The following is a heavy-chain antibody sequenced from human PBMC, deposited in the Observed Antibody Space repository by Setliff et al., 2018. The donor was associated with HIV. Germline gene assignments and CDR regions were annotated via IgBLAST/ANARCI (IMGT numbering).Heavy chain of an antibody. D-gene: IGHD2-15*01. CDR3: ARGGGVYCSGGSCYTSVDFQH. Sequence: ASVKVSCKASGYTFTSYYLNWVRQAPGQGLEWMGIINPSVGTTRYAQKFQGRVTMTRNTSIRTAYMELSSLRSEDTAVYYCARGGGVYCSGGSCYTSVDFQHRGQGTLVTVSS. V-gene: IGHV1-46*01. J-gene: IGHJ1*01. CDR2: INPSVGTT. CDR1: GYTFTSYY.